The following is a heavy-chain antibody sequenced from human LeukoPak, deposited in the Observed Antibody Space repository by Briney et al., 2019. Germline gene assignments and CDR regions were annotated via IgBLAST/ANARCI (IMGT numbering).Heavy chain of an antibody. D-gene: IGHD3-10*01. CDR3: AKAHRLWFGSRSDHFYGMDV. CDR2: ISYDGSNK. CDR1: GFAFSSYG. J-gene: IGHJ6*02. Sequence: GGSLRLSCAASGFAFSSYGMHWVRQAPGKGLEWVAIISYDGSNKFYADSVKGRFTISRDNSKKTLYLQVDSLRPEDTAVFYCAKAHRLWFGSRSDHFYGMDVWGQGTTVTVSS. V-gene: IGHV3-30*18.